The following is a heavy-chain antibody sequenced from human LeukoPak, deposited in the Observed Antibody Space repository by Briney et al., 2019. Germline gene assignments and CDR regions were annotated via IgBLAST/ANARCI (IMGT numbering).Heavy chain of an antibody. D-gene: IGHD5-12*01. CDR2: ISSGGSTI. Sequence: PGGSLRLSCAASGFTFSSYEMNWVRQAPGKGLEWVSYISSGGSTIYYADSVKGRFTISRDNAKNSLYLQMNSLRAEDTAVYYCASPFATTPGMDVWGQGTTVTVSS. J-gene: IGHJ6*02. V-gene: IGHV3-48*03. CDR1: GFTFSSYE. CDR3: ASPFATTPGMDV.